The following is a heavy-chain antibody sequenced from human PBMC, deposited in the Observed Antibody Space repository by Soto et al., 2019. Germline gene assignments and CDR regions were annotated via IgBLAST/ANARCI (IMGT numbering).Heavy chain of an antibody. D-gene: IGHD2-15*01. Sequence: GGSVRLSCAASGVSCGSYGGSGPPTATGTGVEWVSPISSSSGNIYYADSVKGRFTISRDNAKNSLYLQMNSLRAEDTAVYYCANQYGGYGWFDTWGQGT. V-gene: IGHV3-21*01. CDR2: ISSSSGNI. CDR3: ANQYGGYGWFDT. J-gene: IGHJ5*02. CDR1: GVSCGSYG.